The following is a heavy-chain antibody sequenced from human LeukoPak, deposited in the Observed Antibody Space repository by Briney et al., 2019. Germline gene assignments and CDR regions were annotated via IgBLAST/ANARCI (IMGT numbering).Heavy chain of an antibody. CDR3: AKGSHSSSSGISIFDY. V-gene: IGHV3-23*01. D-gene: IGHD6-6*01. J-gene: IGHJ4*02. Sequence: GGSLRLSCAASGFTFSTYAMGWVRQAPGKGLEWVSAISSDSVTTYHADSVKGRFTISRDNSKSTLYLQMNSLRAEDTAVYYCAKGSHSSSSGISIFDYWGQGALVTVSS. CDR1: GFTFSTYA. CDR2: ISSDSVTT.